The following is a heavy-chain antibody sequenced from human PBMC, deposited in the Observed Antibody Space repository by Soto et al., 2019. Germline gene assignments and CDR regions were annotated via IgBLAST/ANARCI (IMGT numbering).Heavy chain of an antibody. CDR3: ARAVAVAADFDY. Sequence: ASVKVSCKASGYTFTSYDINWVRLATGQGLEWMGWMNPNSGNTAYAQKFQGRVTITRDTSASTAYMELSSLRSEDTAVYYCARAVAVAADFDYWGQGTLVTVPQ. D-gene: IGHD6-19*01. V-gene: IGHV1-8*01. CDR2: MNPNSGNT. CDR1: GYTFTSYD. J-gene: IGHJ4*02.